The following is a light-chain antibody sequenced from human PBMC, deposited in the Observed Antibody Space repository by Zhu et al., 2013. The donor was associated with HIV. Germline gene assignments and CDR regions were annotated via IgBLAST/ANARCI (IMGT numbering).Light chain of an antibody. V-gene: IGKV3-15*01. CDR3: QQYNNLPLT. Sequence: MTQSPATLSVSPGSRATLSCRASQSVSSKVAWYQQRPGQAPRLLIYGAFTRATGLPARFSGSGSGTEFTLTISSLQSEDFAIYYCQQYNNLPLTFGGGTKVEIK. CDR2: GAF. J-gene: IGKJ4*01. CDR1: QSVSSK.